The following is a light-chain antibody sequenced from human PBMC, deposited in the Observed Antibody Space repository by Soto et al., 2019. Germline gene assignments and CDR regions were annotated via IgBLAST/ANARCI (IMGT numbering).Light chain of an antibody. Sequence: QSVLTQPPSVSGAPGQRVTISCTGSSSNIGAGYDVHWYQQLPGKAPKLLIYGNSNRPSGVPDRFSGSKSGTSASLAITGLQAEDEAADYCQSYDSSLSFYVFGTGTKVTVL. CDR1: SSNIGAGYD. CDR3: QSYDSSLSFYV. J-gene: IGLJ1*01. CDR2: GNS. V-gene: IGLV1-40*01.